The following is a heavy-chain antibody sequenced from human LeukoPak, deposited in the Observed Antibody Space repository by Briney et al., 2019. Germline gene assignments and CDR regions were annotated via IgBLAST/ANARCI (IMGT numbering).Heavy chain of an antibody. V-gene: IGHV4-34*01. CDR1: GGSFSGYY. CDR2: VNHSGST. Sequence: SETLSLTCAVYGGSFSGYYWSWIRRPPGKGLEWIGEVNHSGSTDHNPSLKSRVTISVDTSKNQFSLKLSSLTAADTAVYYCAAPWLTGRVMTGWAQGTLVTVSS. D-gene: IGHD3-9*01. CDR3: AAPWLTGRVMTG. J-gene: IGHJ4*02.